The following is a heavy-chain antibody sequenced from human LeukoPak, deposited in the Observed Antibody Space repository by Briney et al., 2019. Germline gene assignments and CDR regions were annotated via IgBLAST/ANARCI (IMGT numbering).Heavy chain of an antibody. V-gene: IGHV5-51*01. J-gene: IGHJ4*02. D-gene: IGHD3-3*01. Sequence: GESLKISCKGSGYSFTKYWIAWVRQMPGEGLEWMGIIYPGDSDTRYSPSFQGQVTISADKSTSTAYLQWSSLKAADTAIYYCARQIWSGYYGDYWGQGTLVTVSS. CDR2: IYPGDSDT. CDR3: ARQIWSGYYGDY. CDR1: GYSFTKYW.